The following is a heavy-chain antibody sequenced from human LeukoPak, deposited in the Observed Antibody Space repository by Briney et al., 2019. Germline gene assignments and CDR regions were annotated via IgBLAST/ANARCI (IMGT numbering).Heavy chain of an antibody. CDR1: GFTFSSYW. CDR3: ARDAYYYDSSGYVDY. Sequence: PGGSLRLSCAASGFTFSSYWMHWVRQAPGKGLVWVSRINSDGSSTNYADSVKGRFTLSRDNAKNTLYLQMNSLRAEDTAVYYCARDAYYYDSSGYVDYWGQGTLVTVSS. V-gene: IGHV3-74*01. J-gene: IGHJ4*02. CDR2: INSDGSST. D-gene: IGHD3-22*01.